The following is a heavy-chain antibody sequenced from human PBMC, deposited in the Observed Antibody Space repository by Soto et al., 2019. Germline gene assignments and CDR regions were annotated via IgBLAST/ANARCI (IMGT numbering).Heavy chain of an antibody. CDR1: GYTFTSYA. V-gene: IGHV1-3*01. CDR3: AAGTTGLYYYYGMDV. Sequence: QVQLVQSGAEVKKPGASVKVSCKASGYTFTSYAMHWVRQAPGQRLEWMGWINAGNGNTKYSQKFQGRVTITRDTPASTAYMELSGLRSDDTAVYYCAAGTTGLYYYYGMDVWGQGTTVTVSS. J-gene: IGHJ6*02. D-gene: IGHD1-7*01. CDR2: INAGNGNT.